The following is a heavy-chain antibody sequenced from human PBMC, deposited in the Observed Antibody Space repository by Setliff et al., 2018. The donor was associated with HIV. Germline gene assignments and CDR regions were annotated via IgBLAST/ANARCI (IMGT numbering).Heavy chain of an antibody. CDR2: TNPQSDIA. J-gene: IGHJ4*02. Sequence: ASVKVSCKASGDTLSIHPISWVRQAPGQRPEWMGGTNPQSDIANYAQRFQGRVTITADHSTTTTYMELTSLRADDTAVYYCVRVGPWYYARSGYLASWDYWGQGTLVTVSS. CDR3: VRVGPWYYARSGYLASWDY. D-gene: IGHD3-22*01. CDR1: GDTLSIHP. V-gene: IGHV1-69*10.